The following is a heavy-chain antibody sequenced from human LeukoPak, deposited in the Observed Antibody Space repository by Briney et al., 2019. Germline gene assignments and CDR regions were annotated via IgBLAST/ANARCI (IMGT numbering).Heavy chain of an antibody. V-gene: IGHV3-23*01. D-gene: IGHD2-15*01. J-gene: IGHJ4*02. Sequence: GGSLRLSCAASGFTFSSYAMSWVRQAPGKGLEWVSAISGSGGSTYYADSVKGRFTISRDNSKNTLYLQMNSLRVEDTAVYYCAKGGYCSGGSCYPPSYWGQGTLVTVSS. CDR3: AKGGYCSGGSCYPPSY. CDR1: GFTFSSYA. CDR2: ISGSGGST.